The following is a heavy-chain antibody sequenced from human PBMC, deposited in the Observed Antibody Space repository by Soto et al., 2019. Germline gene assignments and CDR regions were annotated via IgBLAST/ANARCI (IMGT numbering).Heavy chain of an antibody. CDR3: ARAKLPMRNDWFDP. CDR1: GFTFSSYG. CDR2: IWCDGSNK. Sequence: QVQLVESGGGVVQPGRSLRLSCAASGFTFSSYGMHWVRQAPGKGLEWVAVIWCDGSNKYYADSVKGRFTISRDNSKNTLYLQMNSVRAEDTAVYYCARAKLPMRNDWFDPWGQGTLVTVSS. J-gene: IGHJ5*02. V-gene: IGHV3-33*01. D-gene: IGHD1-1*01.